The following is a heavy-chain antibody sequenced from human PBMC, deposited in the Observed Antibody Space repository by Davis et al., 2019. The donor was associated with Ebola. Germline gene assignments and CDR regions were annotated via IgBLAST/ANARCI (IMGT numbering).Heavy chain of an antibody. Sequence: GESLKISCAASGFTFSSYGMHWVRQAPGKGLEWVAFIRYDGSNKYYADSVKGRFTISRDNSKNTLYLQMNSLRAEDTAVYYCAKDRLDSSGWYYYYYMDVWGKGTTVTVSS. CDR3: AKDRLDSSGWYYYYYMDV. CDR1: GFTFSSYG. V-gene: IGHV3-30*02. J-gene: IGHJ6*03. CDR2: IRYDGSNK. D-gene: IGHD6-19*01.